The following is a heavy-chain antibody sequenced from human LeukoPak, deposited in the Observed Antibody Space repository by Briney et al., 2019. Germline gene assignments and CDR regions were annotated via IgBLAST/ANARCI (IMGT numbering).Heavy chain of an antibody. J-gene: IGHJ4*02. V-gene: IGHV1-18*01. Sequence: APLKVSCTASGYTFTSYAISWARQAPGQRQGWRRWISAYNGNTNYAQTLQSRVTMTTDTSTSTAYMELRSLRSDDTAVYYCAREEYCTNGVCYTLDYWGQGTLVTVSS. CDR2: ISAYNGNT. CDR3: AREEYCTNGVCYTLDY. CDR1: GYTFTSYA. D-gene: IGHD2-8*01.